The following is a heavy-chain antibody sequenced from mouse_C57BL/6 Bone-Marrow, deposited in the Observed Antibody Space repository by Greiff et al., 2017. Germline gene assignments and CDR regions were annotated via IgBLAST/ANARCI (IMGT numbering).Heavy chain of an antibody. V-gene: IGHV5-15*01. CDR1: GFTFSDYG. D-gene: IGHD2-3*01. Sequence: EVQLVESGGGLVQPGGSLKLSCAASGFTFSDYGMAWVRQAPRKGPEWVAFISNLAYSIYYADTVTGRFTISRENAKNTLYLEVSSLRSEDTAMYYCARHLIYDGYYDYAMDYWGQGTSVTVSS. CDR3: ARHLIYDGYYDYAMDY. CDR2: ISNLAYSI. J-gene: IGHJ4*01.